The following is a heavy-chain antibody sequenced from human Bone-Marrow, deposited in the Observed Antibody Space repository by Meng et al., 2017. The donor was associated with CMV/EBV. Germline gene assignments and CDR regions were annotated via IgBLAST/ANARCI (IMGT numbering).Heavy chain of an antibody. V-gene: IGHV5-10-1*01. Sequence: IACKASGYSFTTYWISWVCQLPGKGLEWMGTIDPSDSYTNYSPSFQGHVTISVDKSISTAYLQWSSLKASDTAMYYRARRKGHHQDYWGQGTLVTVSS. CDR3: ARRKGHHQDY. J-gene: IGHJ4*02. CDR1: GYSFTTYW. CDR2: IDPSDSYT.